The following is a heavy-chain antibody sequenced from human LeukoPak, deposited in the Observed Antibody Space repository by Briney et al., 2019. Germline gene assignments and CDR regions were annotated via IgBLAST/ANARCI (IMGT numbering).Heavy chain of an antibody. J-gene: IGHJ6*03. Sequence: ASVKVSCKASGGTFSSYAISWVRQAPGQGLEWMGGIIPIFGTANYAQKFRGRVTITADESTSTAYMELSSLRSEDTAVYYCARGLSAPPGNYYYMDVWGKGTTVTVSS. V-gene: IGHV1-69*13. CDR1: GGTFSSYA. CDR3: ARGLSAPPGNYYYMDV. CDR2: IIPIFGTA.